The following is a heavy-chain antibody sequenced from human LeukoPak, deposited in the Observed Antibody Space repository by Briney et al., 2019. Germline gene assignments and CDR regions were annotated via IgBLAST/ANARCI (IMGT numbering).Heavy chain of an antibody. CDR3: ARLVYGSGSRFDY. D-gene: IGHD3-10*01. Sequence: PSETLSLTCAVYGGSFSDYYWSWIRQPPGKGLEWIGSIYYSGTTYYNPSLRSRVTISVDTSKNQFSLKLSSVTAADTAVYYCARLVYGSGSRFDYWGQGTLVTVSS. J-gene: IGHJ4*02. V-gene: IGHV4-34*01. CDR1: GGSFSDYY. CDR2: IYYSGTT.